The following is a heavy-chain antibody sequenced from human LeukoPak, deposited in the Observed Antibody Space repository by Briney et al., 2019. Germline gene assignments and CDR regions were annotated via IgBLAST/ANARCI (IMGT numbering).Heavy chain of an antibody. CDR2: ISTSTWTM. CDR3: ARGRGHNAWPAAY. CDR1: GFTFSTIS. V-gene: IGHV3-48*01. J-gene: IGHJ4*02. D-gene: IGHD2-15*01. Sequence: GGSLRLSCVASGFTFSTISMNWVRQAPGRGLEWISYISTSTWTMYYTDSVKGRFSVSRDNARNSLYLQMNSLRVEDTAVYYCARGRGHNAWPAAYWGQGAQVTVSS.